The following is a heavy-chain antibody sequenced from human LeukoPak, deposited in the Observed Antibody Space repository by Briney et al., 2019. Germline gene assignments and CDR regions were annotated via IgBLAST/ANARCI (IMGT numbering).Heavy chain of an antibody. CDR1: GFTFSSYA. CDR2: ISGSGGST. D-gene: IGHD6-13*01. J-gene: IGHJ5*02. CDR3: AKGKVAAVDNWFDP. Sequence: GGSLRLSCAASGFTFSSYAMSWVRQAPGKGLEWVSAISGSGGSTYYADSVKGRFTISRDNSKNTLYLQMNSLRAEDTAVYYCAKGKVAAVDNWFDPWGQGTLVTVSP. V-gene: IGHV3-23*01.